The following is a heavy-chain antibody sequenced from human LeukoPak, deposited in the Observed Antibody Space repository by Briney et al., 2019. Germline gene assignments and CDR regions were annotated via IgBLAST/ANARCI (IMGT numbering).Heavy chain of an antibody. CDR1: GFTFNSYA. V-gene: IGHV3-23*01. Sequence: PGGSLRLSCAASGFTFNSYAMSWVRQAPGKGLEWVSAISPSGTDTYYADSVKSRFTISRDNSKNTLFLQMSSLRAEDSAVYYCAKRGGYETMAAFDYWGQGTLVTVSS. CDR3: AKRGGYETMAAFDY. J-gene: IGHJ4*02. CDR2: ISPSGTDT. D-gene: IGHD3-10*01.